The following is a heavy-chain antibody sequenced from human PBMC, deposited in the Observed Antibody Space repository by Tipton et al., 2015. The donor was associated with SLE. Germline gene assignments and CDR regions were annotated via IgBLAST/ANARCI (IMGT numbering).Heavy chain of an antibody. Sequence: TLSLTCTVSGYSVSTGFYWAWIRPPPGKGLEWIGSIYYTGTTTYYNSFLKSRVTMSVDTPKNQFSLRLTSVIAADTAVYYCARRGQGYGGNSPFGNWGQGTLVTVSS. D-gene: IGHD4/OR15-4a*01. CDR3: ARRGQGYGGNSPFGN. V-gene: IGHV4-38-2*02. CDR1: GYSVSTGFY. J-gene: IGHJ4*02. CDR2: IYYTGTTT.